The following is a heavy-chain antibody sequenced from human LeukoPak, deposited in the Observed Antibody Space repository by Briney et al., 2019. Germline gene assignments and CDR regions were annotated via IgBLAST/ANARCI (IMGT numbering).Heavy chain of an antibody. CDR2: INSGGST. Sequence: PGGSLRLSCAASGFTVSSNYMSWVRQAPGKGLEWVSVINSGGSTYYADSVKGRFTISRDNSKNTLYLQMNSLRAEDTAVYYCASSGYSLYYFDYWGQGTLVTVSS. CDR3: ASSGYSLYYFDY. V-gene: IGHV3-66*01. CDR1: GFTVSSNY. D-gene: IGHD1-26*01. J-gene: IGHJ4*02.